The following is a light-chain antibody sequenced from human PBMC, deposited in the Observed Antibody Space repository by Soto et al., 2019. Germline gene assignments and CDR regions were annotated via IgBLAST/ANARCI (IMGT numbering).Light chain of an antibody. CDR3: AAWDDNLTADV. J-gene: IGLJ1*01. V-gene: IGLV1-44*01. CDR1: SSNIGSNT. CDR2: GNN. Sequence: QSVLTQPPSASETPGQRVTISCSGSSSNIGSNTVNWYQQFPGTAPNLLIYGNNQRPSGVPDRFSGSKSGTSASLAISGLQSDDESDYFCAAWDDNLTADVFGSGTKLTVL.